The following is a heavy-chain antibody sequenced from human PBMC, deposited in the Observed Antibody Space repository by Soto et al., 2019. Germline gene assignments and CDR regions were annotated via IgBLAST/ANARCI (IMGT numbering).Heavy chain of an antibody. J-gene: IGHJ4*02. Sequence: EVQLVESGGGLVQPGGSLKLSCTVSGFTFSDSALHWVRQASGKGLEWVSRIRSKANNYATAYAVSVKGRFTISRDESKNTAYLQMNSLNTEDTAVSYCTRRGLGPTLTDYWGQGTLVTVSS. CDR3: TRRGLGPTLTDY. V-gene: IGHV3-73*01. D-gene: IGHD1-26*01. CDR1: GFTFSDSA. CDR2: IRSKANNYAT.